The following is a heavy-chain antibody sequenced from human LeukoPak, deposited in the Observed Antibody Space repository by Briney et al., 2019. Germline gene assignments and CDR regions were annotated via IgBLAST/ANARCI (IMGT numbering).Heavy chain of an antibody. Sequence: PGGSLRLSCAASGFTFSSNWMSWVRQVPGKGLEWVANIKQDGGEKYYVDSVKGRFTISRDNAKNSLYLQMNSLRAEDMAVYYCARGLGINGLALDMWGQGTMVTVSS. J-gene: IGHJ3*02. D-gene: IGHD3-10*01. CDR2: IKQDGGEK. CDR1: GFTFSSNW. V-gene: IGHV3-7*05. CDR3: ARGLGINGLALDM.